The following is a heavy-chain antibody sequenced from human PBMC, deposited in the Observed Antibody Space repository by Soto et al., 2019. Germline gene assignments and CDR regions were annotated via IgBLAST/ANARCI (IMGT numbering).Heavy chain of an antibody. CDR1: GFSFSSFA. D-gene: IGHD2-2*01. CDR2: ISDDGASI. CDR3: VRDDAIVPLARALYGFDL. Sequence: PGGSLRLSCEASGFSFSSFAMKLVRQAPGRGLEWVSYISDDGASIYYADSLKGRFTISRDNAKNSLSLQMNNLRVEDTAVYYCVRDDAIVPLARALYGFDLWGQGTMVTVSS. J-gene: IGHJ3*01. V-gene: IGHV3-48*03.